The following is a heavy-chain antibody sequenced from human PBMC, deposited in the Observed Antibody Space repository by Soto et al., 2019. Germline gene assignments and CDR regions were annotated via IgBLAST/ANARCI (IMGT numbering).Heavy chain of an antibody. V-gene: IGHV2-5*01. D-gene: IGHD5-12*01. CDR1: GFSFTTAGVA. CDR2: IYYNDDR. J-gene: IGHJ4*02. CDR3: AHSDGCYEIIYCDF. Sequence: QITLQESGPTLVKPTQTLTLTCTFSGFSFTTAGVAVGWLRQTPGGALEWLTLIYYNDDRRFSPSLKTRITITGDTYKHKLVLNLTNVDPGDTATYFGAHSDGCYEIIYCDFWGQGIPVTVSS.